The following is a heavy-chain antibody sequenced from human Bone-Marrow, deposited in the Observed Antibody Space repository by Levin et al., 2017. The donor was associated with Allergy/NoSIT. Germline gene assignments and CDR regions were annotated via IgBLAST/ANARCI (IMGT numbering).Heavy chain of an antibody. CDR2: MSGTTGSH. V-gene: IGHV3-23*01. Sequence: GGSLRLSCVASGFTFNAYAMNWVRRAPGKGLEWVSAMSGTTGSHYYADSVKGRFTISRDSSKNTLFLQMDSLRVEDTATYYCAKGTTVYYYDNGMDAWGQGTTVTVCS. J-gene: IGHJ6*02. CDR3: AKGTTVYYYDNGMDA. CDR1: GFTFNAYA. D-gene: IGHD4-11*01.